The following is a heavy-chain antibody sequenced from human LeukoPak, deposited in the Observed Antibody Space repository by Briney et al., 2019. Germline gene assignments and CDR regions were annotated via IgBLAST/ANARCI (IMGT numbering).Heavy chain of an antibody. CDR3: ARGRDWLRWFDP. J-gene: IGHJ5*02. Sequence: ASVKVSCKASGYTFTNYDINWVRQATGQGLEWLGWMNPNSGNTGYAQKFQGRVTITRNTSISTAYMELSSLTSEDTAVYYCARGRDWLRWFDPWGRGTLVTVSS. CDR1: GYTFTNYD. V-gene: IGHV1-8*01. CDR2: MNPNSGNT. D-gene: IGHD3/OR15-3a*01.